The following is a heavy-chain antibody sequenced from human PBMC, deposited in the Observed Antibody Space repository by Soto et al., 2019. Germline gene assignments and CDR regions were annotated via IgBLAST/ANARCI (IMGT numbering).Heavy chain of an antibody. Sequence: GESLKISCKGSGYSFSNHWVGWVRQMPGKGLEWMGIIYPGDSDARYSPSFKGQVTISVDESTTTAFLQWSSLKASDTAMYFCARSQFDYVWGTSGYFDSWGQGTLVTVSS. CDR2: IYPGDSDA. J-gene: IGHJ4*02. CDR3: ARSQFDYVWGTSGYFDS. V-gene: IGHV5-51*01. CDR1: GYSFSNHW. D-gene: IGHD3-16*01.